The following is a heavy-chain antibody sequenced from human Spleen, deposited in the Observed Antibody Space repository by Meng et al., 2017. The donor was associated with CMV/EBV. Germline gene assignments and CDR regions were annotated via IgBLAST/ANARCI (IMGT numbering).Heavy chain of an antibody. CDR1: GFIFRSCW. V-gene: IGHV3-30*18. CDR3: VKDGRGYFYYFGS. J-gene: IGHJ4*02. CDR2: TSFDGSNE. Sequence: GESLKISCAASGFIFRSCWMTWVRQAPGKGLEWLAVTSFDGSNEYYTDSVKGRFTISRDNSKNAVYLQMNSLRAEDTAIYYCVKDGRGYFYYFGSWGQGTLVTVSS. D-gene: IGHD2/OR15-2a*01.